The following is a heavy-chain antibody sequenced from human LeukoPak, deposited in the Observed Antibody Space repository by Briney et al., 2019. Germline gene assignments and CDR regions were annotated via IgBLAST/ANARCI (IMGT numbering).Heavy chain of an antibody. Sequence: SDTLSLTCTVSGGSFSGYYWSWMRQPPGKGLEWLGEINHIGSTNYNSSLKSRVTISVDTSKNQFSLKLSSVTAADTAVYCWSSTSFRTKAPLYYWGQGTLVTVSS. V-gene: IGHV4-34*01. CDR1: GGSFSGYY. CDR3: SSTSFRTKAPLYY. D-gene: IGHD2-2*01. CDR2: INHIGST. J-gene: IGHJ4*02.